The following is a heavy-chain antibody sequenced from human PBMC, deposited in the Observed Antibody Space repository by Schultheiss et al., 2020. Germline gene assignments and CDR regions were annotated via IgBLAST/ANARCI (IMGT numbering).Heavy chain of an antibody. CDR2: ISGSGGST. CDR1: GFTFNSYA. V-gene: IGHV3-23*01. J-gene: IGHJ5*02. Sequence: GGSLRLSCVASGFTFNSYAMSWVRQAPGKGLEWVSAISGSGGSTYYADSVKGRFTISRDNSKNTLYLQMNSLRAEDTAVYYCANGATYCGGDCSSNWFDPWGKGTLVT. CDR3: ANGATYCGGDCSSNWFDP. D-gene: IGHD2-21*02.